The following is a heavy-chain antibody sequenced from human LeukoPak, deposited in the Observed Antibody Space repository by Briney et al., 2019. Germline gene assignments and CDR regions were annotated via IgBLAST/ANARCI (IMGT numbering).Heavy chain of an antibody. J-gene: IGHJ4*02. D-gene: IGHD2-21*02. CDR2: IIPIFGTA. CDR3: ASSYCGGDCYSGY. Sequence: ASVKVSCKDSGGTFSSYAISWVRQAPGQGLEWMGGIIPIFGTANYAQKFQGRVTITADESTSTAYMELSSLRSEDTAVYYCASSYCGGDCYSGYWGQGTLVTVSS. CDR1: GGTFSSYA. V-gene: IGHV1-69*13.